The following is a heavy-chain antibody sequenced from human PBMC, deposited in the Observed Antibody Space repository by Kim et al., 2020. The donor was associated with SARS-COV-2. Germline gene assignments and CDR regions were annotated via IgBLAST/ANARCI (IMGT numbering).Heavy chain of an antibody. Sequence: SQTLSLTCAISGDSVSSNSAAWNWIRQSPSRGLEWLGRTYYRSKWSNDYAVSVRSRITINPDTSKNQFSLQLNSVTPEDTAVYYCARERDYGGHSADFDYWGQGTLVTVSS. CDR1: GDSVSSNSAA. CDR2: TYYRSKWSN. V-gene: IGHV6-1*01. J-gene: IGHJ4*02. D-gene: IGHD4-17*01. CDR3: ARERDYGGHSADFDY.